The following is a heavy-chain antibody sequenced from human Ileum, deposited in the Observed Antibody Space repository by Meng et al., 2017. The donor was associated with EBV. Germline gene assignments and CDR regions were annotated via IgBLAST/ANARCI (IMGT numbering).Heavy chain of an antibody. Sequence: QITLNESGPALVVLXXXXPLXXPXXGFALTTRPVGVGWIHQPPGAALEWLALIYWDDDKRYSPSLRSRLTVNKDTSNNPVVLTMTNMDPMDTATYYCAHRRDYNGAWNEGCFDYWGQGILVTVSS. CDR1: GFALTTRPVG. D-gene: IGHD1-1*01. CDR2: IYWDDDK. J-gene: IGHJ4*02. CDR3: AHRRDYNGAWNEGCFDY. V-gene: IGHV2-5*02.